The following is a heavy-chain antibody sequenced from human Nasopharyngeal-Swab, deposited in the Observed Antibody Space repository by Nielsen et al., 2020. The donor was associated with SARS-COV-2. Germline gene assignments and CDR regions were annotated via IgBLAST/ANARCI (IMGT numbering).Heavy chain of an antibody. J-gene: IGHJ4*02. Sequence: GESLKISCPASGFTFSSYAMSWVRQAPGKGPEWVSAISGSGGSTYYADSVKGWFTISRDNSKNTLYLQMNSLRAEDTAIYYCAKPTGPYYDFWSGYYSFDYWGQGTLVTVSS. V-gene: IGHV3-23*01. CDR2: ISGSGGST. CDR1: GFTFSSYA. D-gene: IGHD3-3*01. CDR3: AKPTGPYYDFWSGYYSFDY.